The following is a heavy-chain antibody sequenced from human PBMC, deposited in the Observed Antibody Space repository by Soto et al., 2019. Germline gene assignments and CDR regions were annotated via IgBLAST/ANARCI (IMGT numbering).Heavy chain of an antibody. D-gene: IGHD3-22*01. CDR3: ALGGNYYDSSGP. V-gene: IGHV1-3*05. CDR1: GYTFTSYA. J-gene: IGHJ4*02. CDR2: INAGNGNT. Sequence: QVQLVQSGAEEKKPGASVKVSCKASGYTFTSYAMHWVRQAPGQRLEWMGWINAGNGNTKYSQKFQGRVTITRDTSASTAYMELSSLRSEDTAVYYCALGGNYYDSSGPWGQGTLVTVSS.